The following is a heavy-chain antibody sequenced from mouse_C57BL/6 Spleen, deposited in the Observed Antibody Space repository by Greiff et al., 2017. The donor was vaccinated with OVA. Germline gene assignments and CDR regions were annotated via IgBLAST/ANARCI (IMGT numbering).Heavy chain of an antibody. CDR1: GYTFTSYW. D-gene: IGHD1-1*01. CDR2: IHPNSGST. J-gene: IGHJ1*03. V-gene: IGHV1-64*01. Sequence: QVQLQQPGAELVKPGASVKLSCKASGYTFTSYWMHWVKQRPGQGLEWIGMIHPNSGSTNYNAKFKSKATLTVDKSSSTAYMQLSSLTSEDSAVYCGANPYYGKGYWYFDVWGTGTTVTVST. CDR3: ANPYYGKGYWYFDV.